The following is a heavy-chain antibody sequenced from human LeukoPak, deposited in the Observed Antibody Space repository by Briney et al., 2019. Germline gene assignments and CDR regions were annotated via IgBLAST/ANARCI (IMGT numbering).Heavy chain of an antibody. CDR3: AKDFSSYYYDSSGYTDY. CDR2: ISGSGGST. Sequence: ETLSLTCTVSGGSITSYYWSWVRQAPGKGLEWVSAISGSGGSTYYADSVKGRFTISRDNSKNTLYLQMNSLRAEDTAVYYCAKDFSSYYYDSSGYTDYWGQGTLVTVSS. CDR1: GGSITSYY. V-gene: IGHV3-23*01. D-gene: IGHD3-22*01. J-gene: IGHJ4*02.